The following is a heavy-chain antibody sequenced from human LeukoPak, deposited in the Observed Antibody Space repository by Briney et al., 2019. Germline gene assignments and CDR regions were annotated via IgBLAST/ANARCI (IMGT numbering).Heavy chain of an antibody. CDR2: INHSGST. CDR3: ATRITGRKGAFDI. Sequence: PSETLSLTCAVYGGSFSGYYWSWIRQPPGKGLEWIGEINHSGSTNYNPSLKSRVTISVDTSKNQFSLKLSSVTAADTAVHYCATRITGRKGAFDIWGQGTMVTVSS. CDR1: GGSFSGYY. D-gene: IGHD1-20*01. J-gene: IGHJ3*02. V-gene: IGHV4-34*01.